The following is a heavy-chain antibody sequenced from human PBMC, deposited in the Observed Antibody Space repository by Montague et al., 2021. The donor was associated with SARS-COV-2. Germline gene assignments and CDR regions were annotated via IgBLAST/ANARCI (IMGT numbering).Heavy chain of an antibody. V-gene: IGHV1-8*01. J-gene: IGHJ4*02. Sequence: SVTVSCKASGYTLTSYDINWVRQATGHGLKWMGWMNPNSGNTGYAQRFQGRVTMTRNTSISTAYMELSSLRSEDTAVYYCARGRITMVRGVIIDNLFDYWDQGTLVTVAS. D-gene: IGHD3-10*01. CDR2: MNPNSGNT. CDR3: ARGRITMVRGVIIDNLFDY. CDR1: GYTLTSYD.